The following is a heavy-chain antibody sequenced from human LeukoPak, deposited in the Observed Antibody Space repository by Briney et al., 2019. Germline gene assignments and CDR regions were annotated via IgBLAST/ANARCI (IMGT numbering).Heavy chain of an antibody. Sequence: PSETLSLTCTVSGGSISSSSYYWGWIRQPPGKGLEWIGSIYYSGSTHYNPSLKSRVTIYVDTSKNQFSLKLTSVTAADTAVYYCARLYGSGSYPPSNFGYWGQGTLVTVSS. CDR3: ARLYGSGSYPPSNFGY. V-gene: IGHV4-39*01. D-gene: IGHD3-10*01. J-gene: IGHJ4*02. CDR1: GGSISSSSYY. CDR2: IYYSGST.